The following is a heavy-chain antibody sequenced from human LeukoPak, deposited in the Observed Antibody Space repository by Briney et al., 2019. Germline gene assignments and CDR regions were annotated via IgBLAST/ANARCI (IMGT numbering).Heavy chain of an antibody. D-gene: IGHD3-10*01. Sequence: ASVKVSCKASGYSFTSYYMYWVRQAPGQGLEWMGKINPSGGSTSYAQKIQGRITMTRDPSTRTVSMELSSLRSEDTAVYYCARDAFPHYYGSVYAFDIWGQGTMVTVSS. V-gene: IGHV1-46*01. CDR3: ARDAFPHYYGSVYAFDI. CDR2: INPSGGST. J-gene: IGHJ3*02. CDR1: GYSFTSYY.